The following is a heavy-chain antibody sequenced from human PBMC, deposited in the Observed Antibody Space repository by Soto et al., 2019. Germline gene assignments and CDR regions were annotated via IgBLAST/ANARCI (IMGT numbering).Heavy chain of an antibody. V-gene: IGHV4-59*01. CDR3: ARAQDIVAQGWFDP. CDR1: GGSISSYY. D-gene: IGHD2-15*01. CDR2: IYYSGST. J-gene: IGHJ5*02. Sequence: SETLSLTCTVSGGSISSYYWSWIRQPPGKGLEWIGYIYYSGSTNYNPSLKSRVTISVDTSKNQFSLKLSSVTAADTAVYYCARAQDIVAQGWFDPWGQGTLVTVSS.